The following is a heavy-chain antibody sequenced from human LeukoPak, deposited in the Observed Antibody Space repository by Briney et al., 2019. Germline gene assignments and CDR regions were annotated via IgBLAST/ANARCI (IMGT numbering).Heavy chain of an antibody. CDR3: AREHVLLWFGEPGVDY. CDR2: IWYDGSNK. V-gene: IGHV3-33*01. CDR1: GFTFSSYG. D-gene: IGHD3-10*01. J-gene: IGHJ4*02. Sequence: SGRSLRLSCAASGFTFSSYGMHWVRQGPGKGPEWVAVIWYDGSNKYYADPVKGRFTISRDNSKNTLYLQMNSLRAEDTAVYYCAREHVLLWFGEPGVDYWGQGTLVTVSS.